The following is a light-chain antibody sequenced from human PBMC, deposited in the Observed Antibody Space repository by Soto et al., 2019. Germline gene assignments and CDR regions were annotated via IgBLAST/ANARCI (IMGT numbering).Light chain of an antibody. J-gene: IGLJ2*01. V-gene: IGLV1-40*01. CDR2: DNS. CDR3: QSYDSSLSAVV. CDR1: SSNIGAGYD. Sequence: QSVLTQPPSVSGAPGQRVTISCTGSSSNIGAGYDVYWYQQLPGTAPKLLIYDNSNRPSGVPDRFSGSKSGTSASLAITGLQAEDEADYYCQSYDSSLSAVVFGGGTKLTVL.